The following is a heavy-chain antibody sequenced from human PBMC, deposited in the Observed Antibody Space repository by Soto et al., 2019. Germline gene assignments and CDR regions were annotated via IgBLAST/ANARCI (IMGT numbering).Heavy chain of an antibody. J-gene: IGHJ4*02. CDR1: GYTFTSYG. V-gene: IGHV1-18*04. CDR2: ISAYNGNT. Sequence: QVQLVQSGAEVKKPGASVKVSCKASGYTFTSYGISWVRQAPGQGLEWMGWISAYNGNTNYAQKLQGRVTMTTDTSTSTAYRELRSLRSDDTAVYYCASQDEYDYVWGSYPYWGQGTLVTVSS. CDR3: ASQDEYDYVWGSYPY. D-gene: IGHD3-16*02.